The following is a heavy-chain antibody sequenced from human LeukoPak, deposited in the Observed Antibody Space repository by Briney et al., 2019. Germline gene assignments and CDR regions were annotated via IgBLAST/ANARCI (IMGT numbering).Heavy chain of an antibody. CDR3: ARVVAAAAFWFDP. D-gene: IGHD6-13*01. CDR1: GGSISSSSYY. CDR2: IYYSGST. J-gene: IGHJ5*02. Sequence: NPSETLSLTCTVSGGSISSSSYYWGWIRQPPGKGLEWIGSIYYSGSTYYNPSLKSRVTISVDTSKNQFSLKLSSVTAADTAVYYCARVVAAAAFWFDPWGQGTLVTVSS. V-gene: IGHV4-39*01.